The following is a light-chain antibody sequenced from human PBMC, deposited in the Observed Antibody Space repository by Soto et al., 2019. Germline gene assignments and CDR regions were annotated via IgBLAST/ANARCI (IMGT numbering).Light chain of an antibody. Sequence: DIQLTQSPSSLSAYVGDRVTITCQASQDISNYLNWYQQKPGKAPKLLIYDASNLETGVPSRFSGSGSGTDFTFTISSLQPEDIATYYCQQYKTFGQGTKVDIK. CDR2: DAS. J-gene: IGKJ1*01. CDR3: QQYKT. CDR1: QDISNY. V-gene: IGKV1-33*01.